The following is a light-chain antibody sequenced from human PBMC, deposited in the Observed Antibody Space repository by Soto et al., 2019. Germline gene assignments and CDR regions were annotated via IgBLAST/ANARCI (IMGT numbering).Light chain of an antibody. V-gene: IGKV1-5*01. CDR1: ESINGW. CDR2: DAS. Sequence: IHMTQSPSTLSVPVGDRVTITCRASESINGWRAWYQQKPGRAPRIRIYDASKLDPGVPSRLSGSGSGAEYTLTISSLQPEDFATYYCQHYSSYPLTFGGGTKVDIK. CDR3: QHYSSYPLT. J-gene: IGKJ4*01.